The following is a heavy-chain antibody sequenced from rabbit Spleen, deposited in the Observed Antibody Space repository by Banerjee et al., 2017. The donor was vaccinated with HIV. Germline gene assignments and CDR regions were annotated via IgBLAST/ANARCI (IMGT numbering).Heavy chain of an antibody. V-gene: IGHV1S40*01. CDR1: GFSFSAGYY. Sequence: QSLEESGGDLVKPGASLTLTCTASGFSFSAGYYMCWVRQAPGKGLEWIACIEGGSSAFSYFASRAKGRFTISKTSSTTVTLQMTSLTAADTATYFCARDSGSSFSSYGMDLWGQGTLVTVS. J-gene: IGHJ6*01. D-gene: IGHD8-1*01. CDR2: IEGGSSAFS. CDR3: ARDSGSSFSSYGMDL.